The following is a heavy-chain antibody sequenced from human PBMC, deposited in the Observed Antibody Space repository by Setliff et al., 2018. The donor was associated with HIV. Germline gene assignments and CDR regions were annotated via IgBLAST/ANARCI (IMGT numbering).Heavy chain of an antibody. CDR3: ASSTISPGWGYYYYYMDV. Sequence: SETLSLTCTVSGGSISSGSYYWSWIRQPAGKGLEWIGQIYTSGSANYYPSLKSRVTMSLDTSKNQFSLKMSSVTAADTAVYYCASSTISPGWGYYYYYMDVWGKGTTVTVSS. CDR1: GGSISSGSYY. J-gene: IGHJ6*03. CDR2: IYTSGSA. V-gene: IGHV4-61*09. D-gene: IGHD1-26*01.